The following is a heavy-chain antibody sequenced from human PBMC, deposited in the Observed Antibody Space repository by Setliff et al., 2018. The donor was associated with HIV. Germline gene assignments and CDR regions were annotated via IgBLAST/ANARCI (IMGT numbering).Heavy chain of an antibody. CDR1: GYTFTTYA. CDR3: ARDVYFTFSGEVIRHYLDV. D-gene: IGHD3-3*01. CDR2: INEASGNT. V-gene: IGHV1-3*01. J-gene: IGHJ6*03. Sequence: ASVKVSCKASGYTFTTYAIFWVRQAPGQRLEWMGWINEASGNTKCSQKFQGRVTITADESTSTVHMELSSLTSEDTAVYYCARDVYFTFSGEVIRHYLDVWGKGTTVTVSS.